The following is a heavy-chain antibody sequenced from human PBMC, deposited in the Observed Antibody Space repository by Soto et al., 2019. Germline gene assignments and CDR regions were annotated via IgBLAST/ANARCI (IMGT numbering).Heavy chain of an antibody. D-gene: IGHD5-12*01. CDR2: IRGSGGST. J-gene: IGHJ5*02. Sequence: SLRLSCAASGFTFSSYAMSWVRQAPGKGLEWVSDIRGSGGSTYYADSVKGRFTISRDNSKNTLYLQMNSLRAEDTAVYYCAKDRDGYNPWFDPWGQGTLVTVSS. CDR1: GFTFSSYA. CDR3: AKDRDGYNPWFDP. V-gene: IGHV3-23*01.